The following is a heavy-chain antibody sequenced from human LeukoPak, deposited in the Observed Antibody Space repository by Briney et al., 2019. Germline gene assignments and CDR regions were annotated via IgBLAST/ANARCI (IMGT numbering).Heavy chain of an antibody. CDR3: ATNPGHGTGYPEY. Sequence: KASETLSLTCTVSRGSISNYYWTWIRQPPGKGLEWIGYIYYSGSTNYNPSLKSRVTISVDTSKKQFSVKLSSVTAADTAVYYCATNPGHGTGYPEYWGQGILVTVSS. V-gene: IGHV4-59*12. CDR1: RGSISNYY. J-gene: IGHJ4*02. CDR2: IYYSGST. D-gene: IGHD3-9*01.